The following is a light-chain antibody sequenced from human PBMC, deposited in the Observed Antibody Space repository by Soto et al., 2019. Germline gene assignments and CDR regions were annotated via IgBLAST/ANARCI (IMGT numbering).Light chain of an antibody. CDR1: QGISSY. V-gene: IGKV1-9*01. CDR2: TAS. CDR3: QQVNSYPLT. J-gene: IGKJ4*01. Sequence: IQLTQSPSSLSASVGDRVTITCRASQGISSYLAWYQQKPGTAPKLLIHTASTLQSGVPTRFSGSGSGTDFTLTINSLQPEDFATYYCQQVNSYPLTFGGGTKVDIK.